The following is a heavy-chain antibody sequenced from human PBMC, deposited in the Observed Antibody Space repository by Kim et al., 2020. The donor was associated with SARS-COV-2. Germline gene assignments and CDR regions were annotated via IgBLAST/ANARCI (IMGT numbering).Heavy chain of an antibody. CDR3: ARDPNLDYGDYSYFDY. Sequence: GGSLRLSCAASGFTFSSYAMHWVRQAPGKGLEWVAVISYDGSNKYYADYVKGRFTISRDNSKNTLYLQMNSLRAEDTAVYYCARDPNLDYGDYSYFDYWGQGTLVTVSS. V-gene: IGHV3-30*04. D-gene: IGHD4-17*01. CDR2: ISYDGSNK. CDR1: GFTFSSYA. J-gene: IGHJ4*02.